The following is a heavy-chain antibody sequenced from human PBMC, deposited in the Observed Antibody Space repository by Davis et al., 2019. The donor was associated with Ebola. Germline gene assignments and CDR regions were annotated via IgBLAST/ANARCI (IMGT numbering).Heavy chain of an antibody. D-gene: IGHD5-18*01. CDR2: IRYDGSNK. CDR3: ARDRWGYSELRRFDY. J-gene: IGHJ4*02. CDR1: GFTFSSYG. Sequence: GESLKISCAASGFTFSSYGMHWVRQAPGKGLEWVAFIRYDGSNKYYADSVKGRFTISRDNSKNTLYLQMNRLRAEDTAVYYCARDRWGYSELRRFDYWGQGTLVTVSS. V-gene: IGHV3-30*02.